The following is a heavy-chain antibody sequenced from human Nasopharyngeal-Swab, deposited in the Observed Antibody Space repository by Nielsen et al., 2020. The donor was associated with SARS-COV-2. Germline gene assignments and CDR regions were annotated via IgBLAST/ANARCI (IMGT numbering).Heavy chain of an antibody. J-gene: IGHJ5*02. CDR3: ARGDIIAVAGTEGWFDP. V-gene: IGHV1-2*04. CDR2: INPNSGGT. Sequence: ASVKVSCKASGYTFTGYYMHWVRQAPGQGLEWMGWINPNSGGTNYAQKFQGWVIMTRDTSISTAYMELSRLGSDDTAVYYCARGDIIAVAGTEGWFDPWGQGTLVTVSS. D-gene: IGHD6-19*01. CDR1: GYTFTGYY.